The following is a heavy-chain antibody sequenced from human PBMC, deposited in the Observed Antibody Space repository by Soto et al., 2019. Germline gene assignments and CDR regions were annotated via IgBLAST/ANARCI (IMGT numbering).Heavy chain of an antibody. CDR2: INDSGST. J-gene: IGHJ4*02. CDR3: QRCLITGSSYSGGWYYVEH. V-gene: IGHV4-34*01. CDR1: GGSFSGYI. Sequence: SDTLSLTCAVHGGSFSGYIWTWIRQPPGKGLQWIGQINDSGSTYYNPSLKSRVIISMHTSNDQFSLELTSVTAADTAVYYCQRCLITGSSYSGGWYYVEHWGQGTQV. D-gene: IGHD1-26*01.